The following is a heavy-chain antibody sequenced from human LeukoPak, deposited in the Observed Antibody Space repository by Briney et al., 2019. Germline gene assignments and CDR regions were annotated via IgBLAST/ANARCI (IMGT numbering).Heavy chain of an antibody. CDR3: ARGGARWFEHGGLLWYFDL. V-gene: IGHV3-23*01. CDR2: ISGGGSST. D-gene: IGHD4-23*01. Sequence: HPGGSLRLSCAASGFTFSNYAMNWVRQAPGKGLEWVSAISGGGSSTYYADSVKGRFTISRDNSKNSLYLQMNSLRDEDTAVYYCARGGARWFEHGGLLWYFDLWGRGTLVTVSS. J-gene: IGHJ2*01. CDR1: GFTFSNYA.